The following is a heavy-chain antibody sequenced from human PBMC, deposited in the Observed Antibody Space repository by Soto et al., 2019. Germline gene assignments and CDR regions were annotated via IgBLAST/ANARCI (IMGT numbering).Heavy chain of an antibody. J-gene: IGHJ4*02. V-gene: IGHV3-15*07. CDR1: GFTFSNAW. CDR2: IKSKTDGGTT. D-gene: IGHD6-19*01. Sequence: GGSLRLSCAASGFTFSNAWMNWVRQAPGKGLEWVGRIKSKTDGGTTDYAAPVKGRFTISRDDSKNTLYLQMNSLKTEDTAVYYCTTGVPGVAGNSFDYWGQGTLVTVSS. CDR3: TTGVPGVAGNSFDY.